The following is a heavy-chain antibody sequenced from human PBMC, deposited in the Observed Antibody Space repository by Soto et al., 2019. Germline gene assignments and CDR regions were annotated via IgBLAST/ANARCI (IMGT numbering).Heavy chain of an antibody. CDR3: AKGDNLGPKTGYAFDP. CDR1: GDSVSNNTAS. V-gene: IGHV6-1*01. D-gene: IGHD5-12*01. CDR2: TYFRSKWYN. Sequence: SQTLSLTCAISGDSVSNNTASWNWIRQSPARCLEWLGRTYFRSKWYNDYAVSVKSRIIINPDTSNNQFSLQLNSVTPEDTAVYFCAKGDNLGPKTGYAFDPWGQGIMVTVSS. J-gene: IGHJ5*02.